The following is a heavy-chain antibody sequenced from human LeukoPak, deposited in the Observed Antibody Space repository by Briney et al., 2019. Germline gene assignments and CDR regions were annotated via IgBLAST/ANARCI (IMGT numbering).Heavy chain of an antibody. CDR2: ISYDGSNK. Sequence: GGSPRLSCAASGLTFSSYGMHWVRQAPGKGLEWVAVISYDGSNKYYADSVKGRFTISRDNSKNTLYLQMNSLRAEDTAVYYCAKDWGATDYWGQGTLVTVSS. CDR1: GLTFSSYG. J-gene: IGHJ4*02. D-gene: IGHD1-26*01. CDR3: AKDWGATDY. V-gene: IGHV3-30*18.